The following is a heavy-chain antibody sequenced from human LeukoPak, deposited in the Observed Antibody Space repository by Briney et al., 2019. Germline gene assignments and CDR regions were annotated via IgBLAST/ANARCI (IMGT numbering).Heavy chain of an antibody. V-gene: IGHV3-23*01. CDR2: ISGSGGST. CDR3: AKYTGRGGSCYDY. D-gene: IGHD2-15*01. CDR1: GFTFSSYG. J-gene: IGHJ4*02. Sequence: PGGSLRLSCAASGFTFSSYGMSWVRQALGKGLEWVSAISGSGGSTYYADSVKGRFTISRDNSKNTMYLQMNSLRAEDTAVYYCAKYTGRGGSCYDYWGQGTLVTVSS.